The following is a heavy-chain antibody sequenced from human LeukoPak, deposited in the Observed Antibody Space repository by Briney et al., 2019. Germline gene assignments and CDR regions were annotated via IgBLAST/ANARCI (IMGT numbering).Heavy chain of an antibody. CDR1: GFSCSSYW. CDR2: INEDGSEK. Sequence: GGSLRLSCSASGFSCSSYWMSWVRQAPGKGLEWVAHINEDGSEKYYVYTVKGRFFISRDNAPKSLYLQMNRLRDADTAVYYCARVSVGDPAFDYWGQGNLVTVSS. CDR3: ARVSVGDPAFDY. J-gene: IGHJ4*02. D-gene: IGHD1-26*01. V-gene: IGHV3-7*01.